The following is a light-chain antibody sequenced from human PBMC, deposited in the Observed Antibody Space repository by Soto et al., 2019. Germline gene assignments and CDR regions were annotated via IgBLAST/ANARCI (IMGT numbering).Light chain of an antibody. V-gene: IGKV3D-15*01. CDR1: QSVSSN. J-gene: IGKJ5*01. CDR3: QQYNTWRSIS. Sequence: EIVMTQSPATLSVSPGERATLSCRASQSVSSNLAWYQQKPGQAPRLLIYGASTRATGIPARFSGSGSGTDFTLTISSLQSEDFAVYYCQQYNTWRSISFGQGTRLEN. CDR2: GAS.